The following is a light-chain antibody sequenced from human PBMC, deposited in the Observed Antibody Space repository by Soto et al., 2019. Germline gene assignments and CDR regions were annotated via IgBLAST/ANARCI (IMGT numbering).Light chain of an antibody. J-gene: IGKJ3*01. V-gene: IGKV3-15*01. CDR2: GAS. Sequence: EIVMTQSPDTLSVSPGERATLSCRASQSVSSNLAWYQQKPGQAPRLLIYGASTRATGVPARFSGSGSGTEFTLTISSLQSEDFVVYYCQQYDNWPFTFGPGTKVDIK. CDR1: QSVSSN. CDR3: QQYDNWPFT.